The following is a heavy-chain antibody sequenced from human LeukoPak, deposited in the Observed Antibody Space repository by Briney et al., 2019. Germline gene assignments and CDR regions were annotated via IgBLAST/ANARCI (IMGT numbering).Heavy chain of an antibody. CDR3: ARGRPSAAGSLDY. Sequence: PSETLSLTCAVYGGSFSGYNWSWIRQPPGTGLEWMGEINHSGSTKYNPPLKSRVTISVYTSTNQFSLKMSSVAAADTAVYYCARGRPSAAGSLDYWGQGTLVTVSS. V-gene: IGHV4-34*01. CDR2: INHSGST. J-gene: IGHJ4*02. CDR1: GGSFSGYN. D-gene: IGHD6-13*01.